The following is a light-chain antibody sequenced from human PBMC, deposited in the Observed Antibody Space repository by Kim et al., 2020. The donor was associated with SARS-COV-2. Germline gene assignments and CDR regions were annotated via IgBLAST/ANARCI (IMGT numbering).Light chain of an antibody. J-gene: IGLJ2*01. Sequence: QSALTQPASVSGAPGQSITISCTGTSSDVGGYNYVSWYQQHPGKAPKLMIYEVSNRSSRVSNRFSGSKSGNTASLTISVLQAEDEADYCCSSYTSMSTLVFGGGTQLTVL. CDR2: EVS. V-gene: IGLV2-14*01. CDR3: SSYTSMSTLV. CDR1: SSDVGGYNY.